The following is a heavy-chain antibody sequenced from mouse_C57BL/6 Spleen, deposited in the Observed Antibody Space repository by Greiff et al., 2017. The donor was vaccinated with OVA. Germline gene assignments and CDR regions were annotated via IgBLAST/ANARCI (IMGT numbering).Heavy chain of an antibody. V-gene: IGHV1-72*01. Sequence: QVHVKQPGAELVKPGASVKLSCKASGYTFTSYWMHWVKQRPGRGLEWIGRIDPNSGGTKYNEKFKSKATLTVDKPSSTAYMQLSSLTSEDSAVYYCARGYYGSSYGWFAYWGQGTLVTVSA. D-gene: IGHD1-1*01. CDR2: IDPNSGGT. CDR3: ARGYYGSSYGWFAY. J-gene: IGHJ3*01. CDR1: GYTFTSYW.